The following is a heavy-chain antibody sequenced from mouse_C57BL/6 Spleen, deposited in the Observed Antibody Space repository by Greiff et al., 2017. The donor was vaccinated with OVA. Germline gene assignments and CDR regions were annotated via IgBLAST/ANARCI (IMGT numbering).Heavy chain of an antibody. CDR1: GYAFSSYW. Sequence: QVQLQQSGAELVKPGASVKISCKASGYAFSSYWMNWVKQRPGKGLEWIGLIYPGDGDTNYNGKFKGKATLTADKSSSTAYMQLSSLTSEDSAVYFCAREGVTTVVASFDYWGQGTTLTVSS. CDR3: AREGVTTVVASFDY. D-gene: IGHD1-1*01. CDR2: IYPGDGDT. V-gene: IGHV1-80*01. J-gene: IGHJ2*01.